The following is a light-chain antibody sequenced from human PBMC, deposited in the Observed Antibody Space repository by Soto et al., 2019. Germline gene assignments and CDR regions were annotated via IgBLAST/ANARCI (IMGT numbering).Light chain of an antibody. CDR1: SSNIGRNT. CDR3: AAWEDSLSGPG. J-gene: IGLJ3*02. Sequence: QSVLTQPPSASGTPGQRVTISCSGSSSNIGRNTVNWYQQFPATAPKLLIYGNNQRPTGVPDRFYGSKSGTSASLAISGLQSEDEADYYCAAWEDSLSGPGFGGGSKLTVL. V-gene: IGLV1-44*01. CDR2: GNN.